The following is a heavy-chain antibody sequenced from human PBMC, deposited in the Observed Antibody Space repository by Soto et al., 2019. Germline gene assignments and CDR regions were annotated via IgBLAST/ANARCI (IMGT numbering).Heavy chain of an antibody. CDR2: ISSSSSYI. CDR3: ARDEVVPAAIPGYYYGMDV. CDR1: GFTFSSYS. Sequence: PGGSLRLSCAASGFTFSSYSMNWVRQAPGKALEWVSSISSSSSYIYYADSVKGRFTISRDNAKNSPYLQMNSLRAEDTAVYYCARDEVVPAAIPGYYYGMDVWGQGTTVTVSS. D-gene: IGHD2-2*01. J-gene: IGHJ6*02. V-gene: IGHV3-21*01.